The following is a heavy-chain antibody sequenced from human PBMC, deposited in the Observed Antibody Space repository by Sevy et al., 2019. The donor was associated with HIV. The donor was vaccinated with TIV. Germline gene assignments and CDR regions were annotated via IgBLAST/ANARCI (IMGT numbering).Heavy chain of an antibody. CDR1: GFSFTSYW. CDR2: ISGSGNSA. J-gene: IGHJ4*02. D-gene: IGHD5-18*01. Sequence: GGSLRLSCAASGFSFTSYWMSWVRQTPEKGLEWVSVISGSGNSAYYADSVKGRFTISRDNSKNTLSLQMNSLRAEDTAVYYCAKGGRSYGDSYFDHWGQGTLVTVSS. V-gene: IGHV3-23*01. CDR3: AKGGRSYGDSYFDH.